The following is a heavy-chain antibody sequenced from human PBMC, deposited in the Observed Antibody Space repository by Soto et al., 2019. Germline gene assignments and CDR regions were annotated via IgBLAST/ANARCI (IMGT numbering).Heavy chain of an antibody. CDR1: GYTFTSYG. CDR2: ISAYNGNT. D-gene: IGHD6-13*01. Sequence: ASVKVSCKASGYTFTSYGISWVRQAPGQGLEWMGWISAYNGNTNYAQKLRGRVTMTTDTSTSTAYMELRSLRSDDTAVYYCARDEQQLVPLPFDYWGQGTLVTVDS. J-gene: IGHJ4*02. CDR3: ARDEQQLVPLPFDY. V-gene: IGHV1-18*04.